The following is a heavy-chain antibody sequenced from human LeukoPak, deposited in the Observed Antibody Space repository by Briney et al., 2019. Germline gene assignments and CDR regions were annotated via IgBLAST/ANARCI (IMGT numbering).Heavy chain of an antibody. CDR2: ISSSGGTI. Sequence: GGSLRFSCAASGFTFSSYSMNWVRQAPGKGLEWVSYISSSGGTIYYADSVRGRFTISRDTAKNSLYLQVNSLRAEDTAVYYCARAQTNWGQGTLVTVSS. V-gene: IGHV3-48*01. D-gene: IGHD4-11*01. CDR3: ARAQTN. CDR1: GFTFSSYS. J-gene: IGHJ4*02.